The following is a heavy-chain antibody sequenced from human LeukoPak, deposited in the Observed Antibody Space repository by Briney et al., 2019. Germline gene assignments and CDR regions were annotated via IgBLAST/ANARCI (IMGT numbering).Heavy chain of an antibody. CDR3: AADRRGSYRDFDY. CDR1: GCTLTELS. D-gene: IGHD1-26*01. CDR2: FDPEDGET. Sequence: ASVKVSCKVSGCTLTELSMHWVRQAPGKGLEWMGGFDPEDGETIYAQKFQGRVTMTEDTSTDTTYMELSSLISEDTAVYYCAADRRGSYRDFDYWGQGTLVTVSS. J-gene: IGHJ4*02. V-gene: IGHV1-24*01.